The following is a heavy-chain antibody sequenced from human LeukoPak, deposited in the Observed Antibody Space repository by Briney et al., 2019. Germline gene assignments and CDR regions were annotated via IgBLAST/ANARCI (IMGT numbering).Heavy chain of an antibody. V-gene: IGHV4-59*11. CDR3: ARAQLLQSFVRSYKNYYYYYSMDV. D-gene: IGHD1-26*01. J-gene: IGHJ6*03. CDR2: IYDTGST. CDR1: GGSISTHY. Sequence: SETLSLTCTVSGGSISTHYWNWIRQPPGKGLEWIGYIYDTGSTNYNPSLKSRVTISVDTSKNQLSLKLSSVTAADTAVYYCARAQLLQSFVRSYKNYYYYYSMDVWGRGTTVTVSS.